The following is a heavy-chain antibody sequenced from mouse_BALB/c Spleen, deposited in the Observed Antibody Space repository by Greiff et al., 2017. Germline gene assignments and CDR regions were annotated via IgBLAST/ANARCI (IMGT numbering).Heavy chain of an antibody. D-gene: IGHD2-3*01. CDR2: IFPGDGST. Sequence: QVQLKESGPELVKPGASVKISCKASGYSFTSYYIHWVKQRPGQGLEWIGWIFPGDGSTKYNEKFKGKTTLTADKSSSTAYMLLSSLTSEDSAIYFCARPRDGYYAWFAYWGQGTLVTVSA. J-gene: IGHJ3*01. CDR3: ARPRDGYYAWFAY. CDR1: GYSFTSYY. V-gene: IGHV1S56*01.